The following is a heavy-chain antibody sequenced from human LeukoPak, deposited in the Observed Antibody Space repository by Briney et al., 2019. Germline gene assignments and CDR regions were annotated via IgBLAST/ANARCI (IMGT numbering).Heavy chain of an antibody. V-gene: IGHV3-23*01. CDR3: AKVVDDYGVSEY. D-gene: IGHD4-17*01. CDR1: GFTFSSYA. J-gene: IGHJ4*02. Sequence: GGSLRLSCAASGFTFSSYAMSWVRQAPGKGLEWVSAISGSGGSTYYADSVKGRFTISRDNSKSTLYLQMNSLRAEDTAVYYCAKVVDDYGVSEYWGQGTLVTVSS. CDR2: ISGSGGST.